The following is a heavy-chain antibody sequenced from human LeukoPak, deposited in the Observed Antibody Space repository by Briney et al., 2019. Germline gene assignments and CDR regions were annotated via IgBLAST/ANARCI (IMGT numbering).Heavy chain of an antibody. J-gene: IGHJ6*03. CDR1: GYRFPSYW. CDR2: FYPVESYT. Sequence: GGSLKISCQGSGYRFPSYWIGWVRQMPGKGLGGMGIFYPVESYTRYSPSFQGQVTISADKSISTAYLQWSSLKAADTAMYYCARSYSGYDLRAIRSGSYYYYYMDVWGKGTTVTVSS. D-gene: IGHD5-12*01. CDR3: ARSYSGYDLRAIRSGSYYYYYMDV. V-gene: IGHV5-51*01.